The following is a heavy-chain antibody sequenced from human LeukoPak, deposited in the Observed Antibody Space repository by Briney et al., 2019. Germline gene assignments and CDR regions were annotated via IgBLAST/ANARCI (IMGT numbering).Heavy chain of an antibody. J-gene: IGHJ4*02. D-gene: IGHD5-18*01. CDR1: GFLFSNFW. CDR3: VRGPHTIMVTE. Sequence: GGSLRLSCVASGFLFSNFWMTWVRQAPGKGLEWVANMKQDGSETRYADSVKGRFTISRDNAKNSLCLQMNSLRVEDTAVYYCVRGPHTIMVTEWGQGTLVTVSS. V-gene: IGHV3-7*03. CDR2: MKQDGSET.